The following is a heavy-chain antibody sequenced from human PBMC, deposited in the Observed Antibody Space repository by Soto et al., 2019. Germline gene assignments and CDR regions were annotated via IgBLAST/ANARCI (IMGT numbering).Heavy chain of an antibody. CDR1: GYTFSNFW. Sequence: WESLKISCQCSGYTFSNFWIAWVRQLPGKGLEWMGIIYPGDYETRYSPSFHGKVTISADRSIGTAYLQWSSLEASDSAFYFCARSPRSSPYFDYWGQGALVTVSS. D-gene: IGHD6-13*01. CDR2: IYPGDYET. J-gene: IGHJ4*02. CDR3: ARSPRSSPYFDY. V-gene: IGHV5-51*01.